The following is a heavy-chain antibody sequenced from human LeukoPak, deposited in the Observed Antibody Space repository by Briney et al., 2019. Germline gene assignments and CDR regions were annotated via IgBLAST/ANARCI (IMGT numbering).Heavy chain of an antibody. V-gene: IGHV3-23*01. CDR2: ISGCGGST. CDR3: AKGRSVAVAGTNAFDI. Sequence: GGPLRLSCAASGFTFSSYAMSWVRQAPGKGLEWVSAISGCGGSTYYADSVKGRFTISRDNSKNTLYLQMNSLRAEDTAVYYCAKGRSVAVAGTNAFDIWGQGTMVTVSS. J-gene: IGHJ3*02. CDR1: GFTFSSYA. D-gene: IGHD6-19*01.